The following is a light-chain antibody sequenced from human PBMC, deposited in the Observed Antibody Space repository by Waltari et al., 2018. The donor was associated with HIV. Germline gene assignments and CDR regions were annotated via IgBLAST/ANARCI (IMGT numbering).Light chain of an antibody. CDR1: KSNIGAGYA. J-gene: IGLJ1*01. V-gene: IGLV1-40*01. CDR3: QSWDDSLSGYV. CDR2: GNN. Sequence: QSVLTQPPSLSGAPGQRVTISCTGSKSNIGAGYAVHWYQQVPGTAPKLLIYGNNNRPSGVPERFSGAKSDTSASLAITGLQAEDEADYYSQSWDDSLSGYVFGTGSKVTVL.